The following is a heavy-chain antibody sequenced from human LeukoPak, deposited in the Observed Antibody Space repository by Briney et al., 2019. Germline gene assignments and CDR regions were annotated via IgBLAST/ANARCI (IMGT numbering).Heavy chain of an antibody. CDR2: IYYSGST. CDR3: ARDVEELKSGYYFDY. J-gene: IGHJ4*02. CDR1: GASISSYY. Sequence: PSETLSLTCTVSGASISSYYWSWIRQPPGKGLEWIGYIYYSGSTNYNPSLKSRVTMSVDTSKNQFSLKLSSVTAADTAVYYCARDVEELKSGYYFDYWGQGTLVTVSS. V-gene: IGHV4-59*01. D-gene: IGHD3-9*01.